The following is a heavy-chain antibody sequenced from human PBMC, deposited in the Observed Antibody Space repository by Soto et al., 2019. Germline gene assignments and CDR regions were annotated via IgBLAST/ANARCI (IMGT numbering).Heavy chain of an antibody. CDR2: ISSNGGST. CDR1: GFIFRSYT. V-gene: IGHV3-64D*06. D-gene: IGHD3-16*01. Sequence: PGGSLRLSCSASGFIFRSYTMYWVRQAPGKGLEYVSAISSNGGSTYDADSVKDRFIISRDNSKNTLYLQMRGLRAEDTAVYYCVKGGNSYAYNAFDIWGQGTMVTVSS. CDR3: VKGGNSYAYNAFDI. J-gene: IGHJ3*02.